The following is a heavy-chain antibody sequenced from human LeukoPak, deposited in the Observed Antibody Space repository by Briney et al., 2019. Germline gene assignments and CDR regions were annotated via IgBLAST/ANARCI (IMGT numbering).Heavy chain of an antibody. V-gene: IGHV6-1*01. D-gene: IGHD3-10*01. J-gene: IGHJ4*02. CDR3: ARDGYGSGFGDYFDY. CDR2: TCYRSKWYN. CDR1: GDSVSTNSVA. Sequence: SQILSLTCAISGDSVSTNSVAWNWIRQSPSRGLEWLGRTCYRSKWYNDYAVSVKSRITINPDTSKNQFSLQLNSVTPEDTAVYYCARDGYGSGFGDYFDYWGQGTLVTVSS.